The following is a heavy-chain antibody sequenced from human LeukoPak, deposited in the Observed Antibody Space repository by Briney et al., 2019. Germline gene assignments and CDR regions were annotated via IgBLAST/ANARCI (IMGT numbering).Heavy chain of an antibody. CDR3: ASLNCYGFDC. CDR1: GGSISSRSYY. D-gene: IGHD2-15*01. CDR2: ISYSGST. J-gene: IGHJ4*02. Sequence: NPSETLSLTCTVSGGSISSRSYYWGWIPQPPGKGLEWIATISYSGSTYYYASLKSRITIACNTSKSQCYLRSSSVTAADTAVYYCASLNCYGFDCWGQGTLVTFSS. V-gene: IGHV4-39*01.